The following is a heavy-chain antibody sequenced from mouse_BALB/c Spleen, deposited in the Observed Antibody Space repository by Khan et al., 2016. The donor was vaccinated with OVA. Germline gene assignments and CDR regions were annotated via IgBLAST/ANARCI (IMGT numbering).Heavy chain of an antibody. V-gene: IGHV2-6-1*01. CDR2: IWSDGTT. Sequence: VELVESGPGLVAPSQSLSITCTISGFSLTNYGVHWVRQPPGKGLEWLVVIWSDGTTTYDSALKSRLTISKDNSKSQVFIKMDSLQTEDTAMYYCARQPYFHYYVMDYWGQGTSVTVSS. CDR3: ARQPYFHYYVMDY. J-gene: IGHJ4*01. D-gene: IGHD2-10*01. CDR1: GFSLTNYG.